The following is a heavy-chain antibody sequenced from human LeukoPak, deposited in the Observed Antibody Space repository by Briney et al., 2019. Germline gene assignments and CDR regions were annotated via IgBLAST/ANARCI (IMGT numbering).Heavy chain of an antibody. J-gene: IGHJ4*02. Sequence: GGSLRLSCAASGFTFDDYVMHWVRQAPGKGLEWVSLISGDGGSTFYADSVKGRFTISRDSNKNSLYLQMNSLRSEDTALYYCGKSTTSAWAAADSWGQGTLVTVAP. CDR3: GKSTTSAWAAADS. CDR1: GFTFDDYV. V-gene: IGHV3-43*02. CDR2: ISGDGGST. D-gene: IGHD2-2*01.